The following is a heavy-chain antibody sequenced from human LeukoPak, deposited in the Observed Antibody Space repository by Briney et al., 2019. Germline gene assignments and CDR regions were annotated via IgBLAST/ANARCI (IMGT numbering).Heavy chain of an antibody. V-gene: IGHV3-23*01. J-gene: IGHJ3*02. CDR3: AKDLGSGLDAFDI. D-gene: IGHD3-10*01. Sequence: GGSLRLSCAASGFTFSSYAMSWVRQAPGKGLEWVSAICGSGGSTYYADSVKGRFTISRDNSKNTLYLQMNSLRAEDTAVYYCAKDLGSGLDAFDIWGQGTMVAVSS. CDR2: ICGSGGST. CDR1: GFTFSSYA.